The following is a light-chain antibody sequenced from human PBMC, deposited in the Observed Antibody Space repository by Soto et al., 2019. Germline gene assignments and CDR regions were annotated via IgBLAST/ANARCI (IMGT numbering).Light chain of an antibody. CDR1: QSVSSN. Sequence: DILMTQSPATLSLSPGGRATLSCRASQSVSSNLAWYQQKPGQAPRLLIQRASTRATRIPARFSGSGSGTEFTLTISSLQSEDFAVYFCQQYNNWPGTFGQGTKVEIK. J-gene: IGKJ1*01. CDR3: QQYNNWPGT. CDR2: RAS. V-gene: IGKV3-15*01.